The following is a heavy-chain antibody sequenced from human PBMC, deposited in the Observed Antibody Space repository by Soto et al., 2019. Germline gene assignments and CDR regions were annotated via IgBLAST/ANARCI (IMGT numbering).Heavy chain of an antibody. CDR3: ARLTAVRYFDS. Sequence: TLSLTCSIFDDSIRSDYFWGWIRQPPGKGLEWIGSIYHTGATYYNPSLQSRVTISVDTSKNQFSLRVTSIAAADTALYYCARLTAVRYFDSWGQGTLVTVSS. CDR1: DDSIRSDYF. CDR2: IYHTGAT. V-gene: IGHV4-38-2*01. D-gene: IGHD2-21*02. J-gene: IGHJ4*02.